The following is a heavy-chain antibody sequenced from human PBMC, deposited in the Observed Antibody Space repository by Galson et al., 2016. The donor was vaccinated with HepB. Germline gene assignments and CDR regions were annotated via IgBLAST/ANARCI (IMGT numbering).Heavy chain of an antibody. CDR2: IFHSGRV. J-gene: IGHJ4*02. D-gene: IGHD2/OR15-2a*01. CDR3: ARQYWGGPSDY. CDR1: GVSISSSDW. Sequence: ETLSLTCAVSGVSISSSDWWSWVRQPPGQGLEWIGQIFHSGRVNYAPSLASRVTISIDTSNNHFSQRLTSVTAADTALYYCARQYWGGPSDYWGQGTLVTVSS. V-gene: IGHV4-4*02.